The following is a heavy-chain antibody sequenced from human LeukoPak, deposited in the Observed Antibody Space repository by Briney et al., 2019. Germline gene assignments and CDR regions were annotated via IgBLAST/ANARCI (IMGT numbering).Heavy chain of an antibody. CDR1: GGSISSSNW. CDR3: ARLPRGFYYYYMDV. Sequence: SETLSLTCAVSGGSISSSNWWSWVRQPPGKGLEWIGEIYHSGSTNYNPSLKSRVTISVDKSKNQFSLKLSSVTAADTAVYYCARLPRGFYYYYMDVWGKGTTVTISS. CDR2: IYHSGST. D-gene: IGHD3-10*01. V-gene: IGHV4-4*02. J-gene: IGHJ6*03.